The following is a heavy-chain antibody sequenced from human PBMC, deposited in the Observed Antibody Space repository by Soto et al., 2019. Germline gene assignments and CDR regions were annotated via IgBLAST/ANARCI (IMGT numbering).Heavy chain of an antibody. Sequence: QVQLQESGPGLVKPSQTLSLTCTVSGGSIISGDYYWSWIRQPPGKGLEWIGYIYYSGSTYYNPSFNSRVTISVDTSKNQFSLKLSSVTAADSAVYYCARVRSARYFDYWGQGTLVTVSS. D-gene: IGHD2-15*01. CDR3: ARVRSARYFDY. V-gene: IGHV4-30-4*01. CDR2: IYYSGST. CDR1: GGSIISGDYY. J-gene: IGHJ4*02.